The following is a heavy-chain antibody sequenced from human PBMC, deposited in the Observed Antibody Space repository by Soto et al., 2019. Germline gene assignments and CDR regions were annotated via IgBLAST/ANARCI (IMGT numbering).Heavy chain of an antibody. CDR2: ISGSGGST. CDR1: GFTFSSYA. Sequence: WGSLILSCAASGFTFSSYAMSWVRQAPGKGLEWVSAISGSGGSTYYADSVKGRFTISRDNSKNTLYLQMSSLRAEDTAVYYCAKDKGITMVRGVFGAFDIWGQGTMVTVSS. J-gene: IGHJ3*02. D-gene: IGHD3-10*01. V-gene: IGHV3-23*01. CDR3: AKDKGITMVRGVFGAFDI.